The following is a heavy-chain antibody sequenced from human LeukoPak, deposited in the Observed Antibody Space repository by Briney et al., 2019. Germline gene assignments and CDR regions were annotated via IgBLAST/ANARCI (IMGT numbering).Heavy chain of an antibody. Sequence: PGGSLRLSCAASGFTSSSYAMSWVRQAPGKGLEWVSAISGSGGSTYYADSVKGRFTISRDNSKNTLYLQMNSLRAEDTAVYYCAKGVDILTGYYSDYWGQGTLVTVSS. J-gene: IGHJ4*02. CDR2: ISGSGGST. CDR1: GFTSSSYA. CDR3: AKGVDILTGYYSDY. D-gene: IGHD3-9*01. V-gene: IGHV3-23*01.